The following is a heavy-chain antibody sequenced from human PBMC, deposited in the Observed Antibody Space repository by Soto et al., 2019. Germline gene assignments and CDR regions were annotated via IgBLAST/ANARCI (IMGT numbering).Heavy chain of an antibody. CDR2: LSYDGRNK. Sequence: GGSLRLSCAASGFTFSSFAMHWVRQAPGKGLEWVAILSYDGRNKYYADSVKGRFTISRDNSKNTLYLQMNSLRAEDTAVYYCASQWAAAGTINYWGQGTLVTVSS. D-gene: IGHD6-13*01. V-gene: IGHV3-30*04. CDR3: ASQWAAAGTINY. CDR1: GFTFSSFA. J-gene: IGHJ4*02.